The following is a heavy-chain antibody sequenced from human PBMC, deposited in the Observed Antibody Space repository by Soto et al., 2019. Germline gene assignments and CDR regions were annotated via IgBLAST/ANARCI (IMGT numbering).Heavy chain of an antibody. J-gene: IGHJ4*02. CDR2: ISGSGDIT. V-gene: IGHV3-23*01. CDR1: GFTFSSYA. CDR3: AKAPGPMTLFDY. Sequence: PGGSLRLSCAASGFTFSSYAMNWVRQAPGKGLEWVSLISGSGDITYYADSVKGRFTISRDISKNTLYLQMNSLRAEDTAVYYCAKAPGPMTLFDYWGQGTLVTVSS.